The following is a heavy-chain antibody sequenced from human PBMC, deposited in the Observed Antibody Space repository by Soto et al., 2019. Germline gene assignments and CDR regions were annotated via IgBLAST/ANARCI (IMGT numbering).Heavy chain of an antibody. Sequence: QVQLVESGGGVVQPGRSLRLSCAASGFTFSSYGMHWVRQAPGKGLEWVAVIWYDGSNKYYADSVKGRFTISRDNSKNTLYLQMNSLRAEDTAVYYCSIAVAGSFDYWGQGTLVTVSS. CDR1: GFTFSSYG. CDR2: IWYDGSNK. V-gene: IGHV3-33*01. CDR3: SIAVAGSFDY. D-gene: IGHD6-19*01. J-gene: IGHJ4*02.